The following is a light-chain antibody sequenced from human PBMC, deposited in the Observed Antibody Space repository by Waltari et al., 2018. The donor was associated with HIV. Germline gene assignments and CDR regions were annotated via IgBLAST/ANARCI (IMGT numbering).Light chain of an antibody. CDR2: SNN. Sequence: QSVVTQPPSASGTPGQRVTISCSGSNSNIGSSTVTWYQHLPGTAPTLLIYSNNQRPAGVPDRFSGSKSGTSASLASIGLQSEDEADYYCATWDDSLNGRVFGGGTKLTVL. CDR3: ATWDDSLNGRV. V-gene: IGLV1-44*01. CDR1: NSNIGSST. J-gene: IGLJ3*02.